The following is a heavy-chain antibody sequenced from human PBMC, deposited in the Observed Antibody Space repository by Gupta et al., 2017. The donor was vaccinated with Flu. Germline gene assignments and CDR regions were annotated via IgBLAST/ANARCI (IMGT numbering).Heavy chain of an antibody. V-gene: IGHV4-34*01. CDR2: INHSGST. Sequence: QVQLQQWGAGLLKPSETLSLTCAVYGGSFSGYYWSWIRQPPGKGLEWIGEINHSGSTNYNPSLKSRVTISVDTSKNQFSLKLSSVTAADTAVYYCATDYDFWSGYLSAFDYWGQGTLVTVSS. CDR3: ATDYDFWSGYLSAFDY. D-gene: IGHD3-3*01. CDR1: GGSFSGYY. J-gene: IGHJ4*02.